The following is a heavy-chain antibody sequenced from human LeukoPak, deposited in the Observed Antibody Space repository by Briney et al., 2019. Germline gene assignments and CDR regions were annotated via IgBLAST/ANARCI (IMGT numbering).Heavy chain of an antibody. CDR3: AKHRCSSSNCYSYFDY. Sequence: GGSLRLSCAASGFTFSRYPMSWVRQAPGKGLEWVSAISGGGGDAYYAYSVKGRFTISRDNLKNTLWLQMNSLRAEDTAVYYCAKHRCSSSNCYSYFDYWGQGTLVTVSS. CDR1: GFTFSRYP. D-gene: IGHD2-2*01. J-gene: IGHJ4*02. V-gene: IGHV3-23*01. CDR2: ISGGGGDA.